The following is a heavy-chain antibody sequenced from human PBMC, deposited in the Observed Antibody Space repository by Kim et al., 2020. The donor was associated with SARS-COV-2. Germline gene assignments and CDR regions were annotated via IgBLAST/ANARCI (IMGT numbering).Heavy chain of an antibody. CDR3: AREITIFGVVIRATLAFDY. D-gene: IGHD3-3*01. CDR2: ISSSSSTI. Sequence: GGSLRLSCAASGFTFSSYSMNWVRQAPGKGLEWVSYISSSSSTIYYADSVKGRFTISRDNAKNSLYLQMNSLRDEDTAVYYCAREITIFGVVIRATLAFDYWGQGTLVTVSS. V-gene: IGHV3-48*02. CDR1: GFTFSSYS. J-gene: IGHJ4*02.